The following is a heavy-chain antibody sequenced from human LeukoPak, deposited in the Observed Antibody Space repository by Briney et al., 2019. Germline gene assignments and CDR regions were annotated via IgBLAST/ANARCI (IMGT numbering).Heavy chain of an antibody. Sequence: PGGSLRLSCAASGFTFSSYGMHWVRQAPGKGLEWVALISYEGSIKYYADSEKGRFTISRDNSKSTLYLQMNSLRAEDTAVYYCAKYLVPTAVLMDVWGQGTTVTVSS. CDR1: GFTFSSYG. CDR2: ISYEGSIK. CDR3: AKYLVPTAVLMDV. V-gene: IGHV3-30*18. J-gene: IGHJ6*02. D-gene: IGHD2-2*01.